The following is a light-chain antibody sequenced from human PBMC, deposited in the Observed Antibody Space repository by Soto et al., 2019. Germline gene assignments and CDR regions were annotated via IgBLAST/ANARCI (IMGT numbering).Light chain of an antibody. V-gene: IGLV2-14*01. CDR2: EVS. Sequence: QSALTQPASVSGSPGQSITISCTGSSSDIGGYNYVSWYQQYPGKAPKLMIYEVSNWPSGVSNRFSASKSGNTASLTISGLQAEDETDYYCSSYTNSGTWVFGGGTKLTVL. CDR1: SSDIGGYNY. CDR3: SSYTNSGTWV. J-gene: IGLJ3*02.